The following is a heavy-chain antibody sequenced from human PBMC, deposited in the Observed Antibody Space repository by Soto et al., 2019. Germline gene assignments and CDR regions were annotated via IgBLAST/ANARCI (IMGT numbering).Heavy chain of an antibody. CDR3: ARGHGAVVWVDCWLYYMDV. V-gene: IGHV1-3*01. CDR2: INAGNGNT. D-gene: IGHD2-21*02. J-gene: IGHJ6*03. Sequence: ASVKVSCKASGYTFTNYAVHWVRQAPGQRLEWMGWINAGNGNTRFSQNLQGRVTITRDTSARTVYMELSSLRSEDTAVYYCARGHGAVVWVDCWLYYMDVWG. CDR1: GYTFTNYA.